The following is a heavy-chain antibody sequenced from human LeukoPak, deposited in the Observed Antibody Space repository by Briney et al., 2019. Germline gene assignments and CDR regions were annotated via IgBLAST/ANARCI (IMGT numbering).Heavy chain of an antibody. J-gene: IGHJ4*02. D-gene: IGHD6-13*01. CDR1: GFTFSSYA. Sequence: PGGSLRLSCAASGFTFSSYAMNWVRQAPGKGLEWVSAISGSGTVTYYTDSVKGRFTISRDNSKNTLYLQMNSLRAEDTAVYYCAKDRAAAGYFDYWGQGTLVTVSS. CDR2: ISGSGTVT. V-gene: IGHV3-23*01. CDR3: AKDRAAAGYFDY.